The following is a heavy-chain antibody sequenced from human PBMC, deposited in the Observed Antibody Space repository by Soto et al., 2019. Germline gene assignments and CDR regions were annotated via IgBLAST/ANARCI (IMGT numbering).Heavy chain of an antibody. D-gene: IGHD5-12*01. CDR2: IIPIFGTA. V-gene: IGHV1-69*12. CDR3: ARVPQDIVATEGGL. CDR1: GGTFSSYA. J-gene: IGHJ4*02. Sequence: QVQLVQSGAEVKKPGSSVKVSCKASGGTFSSYAISWVRQAPGQGLEWMGGIIPIFGTANYAQKFQGRVTITADESTSTAYTELSRRRSEDAAVYYCARVPQDIVATEGGLWGQGTLVTVSS.